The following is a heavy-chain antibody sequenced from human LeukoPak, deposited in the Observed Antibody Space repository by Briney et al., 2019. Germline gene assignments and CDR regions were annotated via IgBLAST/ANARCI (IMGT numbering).Heavy chain of an antibody. Sequence: GRSLRLSCAASGFTFSSYAMHWVRQASGKGLEWVAVISYDGSNKYYADSVKGRFTISRDNSKNTLYLQMNSLRAEDTAVYYCASITYYYDSSGYYDPTSWGQGTLVTVSS. J-gene: IGHJ4*02. V-gene: IGHV3-30-3*01. CDR3: ASITYYYDSSGYYDPTS. CDR1: GFTFSSYA. D-gene: IGHD3-22*01. CDR2: ISYDGSNK.